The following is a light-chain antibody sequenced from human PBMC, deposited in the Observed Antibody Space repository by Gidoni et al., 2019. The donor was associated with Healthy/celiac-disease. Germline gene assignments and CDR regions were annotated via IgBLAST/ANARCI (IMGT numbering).Light chain of an antibody. V-gene: IGLV2-11*01. J-gene: IGLJ1*01. CDR2: DVS. CDR3: CSYAGSYTLGV. Sequence: QSALPQPRSGSGPPGPSVTISCTGTSSDVGGYNYVSWYQQHPGKAPKLMIYDVSKRPSGVPDRFSGSKSGNTASLTISGLQAEDEADYYCCSYAGSYTLGVFGTGTKVTVL. CDR1: SSDVGGYNY.